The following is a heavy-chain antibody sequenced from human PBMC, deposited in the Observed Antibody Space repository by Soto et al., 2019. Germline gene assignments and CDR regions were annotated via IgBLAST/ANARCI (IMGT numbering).Heavy chain of an antibody. Sequence: EVQLVESGGGLVQPGGSLRLSCAASGFTFRNYWMYWVRQAPGQGLEWVSRINSDGSVSSYADSVKGRLTISRDNVKNTQYLLMDRLRAEATAVYYCARGECVGGSCYSLAGSFYYDMDAWGKGTTVTVFS. CDR1: GFTFRNYW. J-gene: IGHJ6*03. V-gene: IGHV3-74*02. CDR2: INSDGSVS. D-gene: IGHD2-15*01. CDR3: ARGECVGGSCYSLAGSFYYDMDA.